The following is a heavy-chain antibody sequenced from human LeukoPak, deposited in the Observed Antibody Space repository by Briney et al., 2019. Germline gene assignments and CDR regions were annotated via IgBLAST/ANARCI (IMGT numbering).Heavy chain of an antibody. J-gene: IGHJ4*02. V-gene: IGHV4-34*01. CDR1: GGSFSGFY. CDR3: ARTSNFYGTYYFDY. Sequence: SETLSLTCAVYGGSFSGFYWSWIRQPPGKGLEWIGEINHGGSTHYNPSLKSRVTISVDTSKNQFSLKLSSVTAADTAMYYCARTSNFYGTYYFDYWGQGTLVTVSS. D-gene: IGHD4-17*01. CDR2: INHGGST.